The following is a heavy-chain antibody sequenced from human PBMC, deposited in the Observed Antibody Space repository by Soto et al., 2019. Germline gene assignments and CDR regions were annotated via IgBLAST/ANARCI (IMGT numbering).Heavy chain of an antibody. Sequence: GRSLTLSCAASGFTFSHYWPGWVRQAPGKGLEWVANTKPDGSEKYYVDSVKGRFTISRDSAKDSLYLQMNSLRAEDTAVYYCARGYSGYAYWGQGALVTVS. V-gene: IGHV3-7*01. CDR2: TKPDGSEK. J-gene: IGHJ4*02. CDR3: ARGYSGYAY. CDR1: GFTFSHYW. D-gene: IGHD5-12*01.